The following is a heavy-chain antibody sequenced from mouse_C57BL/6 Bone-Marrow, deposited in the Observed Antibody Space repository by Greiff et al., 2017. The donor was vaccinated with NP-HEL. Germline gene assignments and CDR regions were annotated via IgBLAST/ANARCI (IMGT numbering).Heavy chain of an antibody. V-gene: IGHV8-8*01. D-gene: IGHD1-1*01. CDR3: APVYYYGSSYPFAY. J-gene: IGHJ3*01. Sequence: QVTLKVSGPGILQPSQTLSLTCSFSGFSLSTFGMGVGWIRQPSGKGLEWLAHIWWDDDKYYNPALKSRLTISKDTSKNQVFLKIANVDTADTATYYCAPVYYYGSSYPFAYWGQGTLVTVSA. CDR2: IWWDDDK. CDR1: GFSLSTFGMG.